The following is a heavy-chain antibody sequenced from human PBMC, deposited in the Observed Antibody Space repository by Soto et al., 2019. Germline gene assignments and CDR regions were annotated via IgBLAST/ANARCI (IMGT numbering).Heavy chain of an antibody. J-gene: IGHJ2*01. CDR3: ARDPGIAATDYWYFDL. Sequence: QVQLVQSGTEVKKPGSSVEVSCKVSGGTFSDYTFHWVRQAPGQGLEWMGRIIPVLGLTNYAQKIQGRVTITADPSTSTVYMELSSLTSDDTAVYFCARDPGIAATDYWYFDLWGRGTLVTVSS. V-gene: IGHV1-69*08. D-gene: IGHD6-25*01. CDR2: IIPVLGLT. CDR1: GGTFSDYT.